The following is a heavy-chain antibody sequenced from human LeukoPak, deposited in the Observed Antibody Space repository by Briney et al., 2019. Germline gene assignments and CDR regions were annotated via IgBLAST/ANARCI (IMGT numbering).Heavy chain of an antibody. Sequence: GASVKVSCKASGGTFSSYAISWVRQAPGQGLEWMGGIIPIFGTANYAQKFQGRVTITADESTSTAYMELSSLRSEDTAVYYCAREGTGIGPTLAFDIWGQGTMVTVSS. V-gene: IGHV1-69*13. CDR2: IIPIFGTA. D-gene: IGHD1-14*01. CDR1: GGTFSSYA. J-gene: IGHJ3*02. CDR3: AREGTGIGPTLAFDI.